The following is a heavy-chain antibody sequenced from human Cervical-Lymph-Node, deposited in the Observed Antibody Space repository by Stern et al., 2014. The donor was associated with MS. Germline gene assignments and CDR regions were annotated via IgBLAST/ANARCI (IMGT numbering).Heavy chain of an antibody. CDR2: IYYSGST. CDR3: ARAVVRGVIDY. V-gene: IGHV4-59*01. D-gene: IGHD3-10*01. CDR1: GGSISSYY. J-gene: IGHJ4*02. Sequence: QVQLQETGPGLVKPSETLSLTCTVSGGSISSYYWSWIRQPPGKGLEWIGYIYYSGSTNYNPSLKSRVTISVDTSKNQFSLKLSSVTAADTAVYYCARAVVRGVIDYWGQGTLVTVSS.